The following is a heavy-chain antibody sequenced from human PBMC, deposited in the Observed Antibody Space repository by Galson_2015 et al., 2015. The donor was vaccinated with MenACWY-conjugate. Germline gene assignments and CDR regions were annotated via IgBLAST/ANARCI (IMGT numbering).Heavy chain of an antibody. Sequence: SLRLSCAASGFIFHNYWMSWVRQVPGKGPEWVANIKQDGSEKYYVDSVRGRFTISRDNAKNSLYLQMNSLRAEDTAVYYCARDLGFYCSRNDCYSPYWGQGTLVTVSS. CDR1: GFIFHNYW. CDR3: ARDLGFYCSRNDCYSPY. J-gene: IGHJ4*02. V-gene: IGHV3-7*03. D-gene: IGHD2-2*01. CDR2: IKQDGSEK.